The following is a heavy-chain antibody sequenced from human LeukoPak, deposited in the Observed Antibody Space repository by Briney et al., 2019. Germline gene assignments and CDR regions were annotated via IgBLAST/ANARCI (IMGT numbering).Heavy chain of an antibody. V-gene: IGHV3-7*03. CDR2: IKQDETEK. CDR3: VRLRSTSPGNWDKLFDQ. D-gene: IGHD2-2*01. CDR1: GFTFSNFW. J-gene: IGHJ4*02. Sequence: GGSLRLSCTASGFTFSNFWMGWVRQAPGKGLEWVANIKQDETEKFYLGSVKGRFTISRDNAKNSLYLQMNRLRVEDTALYYCVRLRSTSPGNWDKLFDQWGQGTLVTVSS.